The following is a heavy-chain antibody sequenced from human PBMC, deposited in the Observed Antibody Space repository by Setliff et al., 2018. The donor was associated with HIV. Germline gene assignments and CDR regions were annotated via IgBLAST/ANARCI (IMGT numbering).Heavy chain of an antibody. CDR1: GFSFSTYG. J-gene: IGHJ6*03. CDR3: ANSYSASGNYHYYDYLDV. D-gene: IGHD3-10*01. CDR2: IWYDGNNI. V-gene: IGHV3-30*02. Sequence: LRLSCAASGFSFSTYGMHWVRQAPGKGLEWVAFIWYDGNNIKYADSVKGRFTISRDNSKNTLYLQMNSLRIEDSGAYYCANSYSASGNYHYYDYLDVWGKGTTVTVSS.